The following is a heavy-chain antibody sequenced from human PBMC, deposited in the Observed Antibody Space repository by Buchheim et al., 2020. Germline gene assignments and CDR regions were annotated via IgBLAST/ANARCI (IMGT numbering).Heavy chain of an antibody. V-gene: IGHV4-30-4*01. D-gene: IGHD2-2*01. CDR2: IYHSGST. CDR1: GGSISSADYY. J-gene: IGHJ6*02. Sequence: QVQLQESGPGLVKPSQPLSLTCTVSGGSISSADYYWSWIRQPPGKGLEWIGYIYHSGSTYYSLSLKSRVTISVAKSKNQFSLKLTSVTAADTAVYYCARADIVVVPTTRGYYYYGMDVWGQGTT. CDR3: ARADIVVVPTTRGYYYYGMDV.